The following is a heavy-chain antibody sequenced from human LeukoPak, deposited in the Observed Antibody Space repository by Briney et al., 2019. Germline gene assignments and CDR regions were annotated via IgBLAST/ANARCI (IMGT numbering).Heavy chain of an antibody. D-gene: IGHD1-1*01. J-gene: IGHJ4*02. CDR1: GYTFTSHH. CDR2: MNPESGNT. Sequence: GASVKVSCKASGYTFTSHHINWVRQATGRGFEWMGWMNPESGNTNYAQRFQGRVTTTWDTSINTAYMELSSLRSDDTAVYYCARGRSTNLNGIYWGQGTLVTVSS. V-gene: IGHV1-8*01. CDR3: ARGRSTNLNGIY.